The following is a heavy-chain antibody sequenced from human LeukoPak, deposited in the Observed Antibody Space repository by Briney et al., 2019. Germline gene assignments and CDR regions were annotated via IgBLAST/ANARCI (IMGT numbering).Heavy chain of an antibody. Sequence: AASVKVSCKASGYTFISYYIHWMRQAPGQGPEWMGVINPSDGRTRYAQKLQGRVTMTRDTSTSTLYMDLSSLRSEDTAVYYCARGLDSSGWSYFEYWGQGTLVTVSS. V-gene: IGHV1-46*04. J-gene: IGHJ4*02. CDR1: GYTFISYY. CDR2: INPSDGRT. D-gene: IGHD6-19*01. CDR3: ARGLDSSGWSYFEY.